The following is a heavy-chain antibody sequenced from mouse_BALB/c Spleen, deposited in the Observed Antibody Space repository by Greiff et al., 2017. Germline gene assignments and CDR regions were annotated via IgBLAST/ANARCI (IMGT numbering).Heavy chain of an antibody. CDR1: GFTFSSFG. D-gene: IGHD2-10*02. CDR2: ISSGSSTI. Sequence: EVKLVESGGGLVQPGGSRTLSCAASGFTFSSFGMHWVRQAPEKGLEWVAYISSGSSTIYYADTVKGRFTISRDNPKNTLVLQMSSLRSEDTAMYYCAREYGNCGYLDVWGAGTTVTVSS. J-gene: IGHJ1*01. V-gene: IGHV5-17*02. CDR3: AREYGNCGYLDV.